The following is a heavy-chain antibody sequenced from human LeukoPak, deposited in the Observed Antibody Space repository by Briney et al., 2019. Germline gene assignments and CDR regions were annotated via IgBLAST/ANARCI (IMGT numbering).Heavy chain of an antibody. D-gene: IGHD3-3*01. Sequence: GGSLRLSCAASGFTFSSYAMSWVRQSPGKGLEWVSAMSGRGGSTYYADSVKGRCTISRDNSKNTLYLQMNSLRAEDTAVYYCAKGSYDFWSGYLPGFDPWGQGTLVTVSS. V-gene: IGHV3-23*01. CDR2: MSGRGGST. CDR1: GFTFSSYA. CDR3: AKGSYDFWSGYLPGFDP. J-gene: IGHJ5*02.